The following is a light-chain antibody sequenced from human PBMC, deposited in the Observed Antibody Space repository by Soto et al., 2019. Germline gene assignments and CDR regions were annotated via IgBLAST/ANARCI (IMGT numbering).Light chain of an antibody. Sequence: QSVLTQPASVSGSPGQSITISCTETSSDVGSSNLVSWYQQRSGKAPKLVIYEVTKRPSGVSNRFSGSKSGNTASLTISGLQAEDEADYYCCSYAGNWVFGGGTKVTVL. CDR2: EVT. CDR3: CSYAGNWV. J-gene: IGLJ3*02. V-gene: IGLV2-23*02. CDR1: SSDVGSSNL.